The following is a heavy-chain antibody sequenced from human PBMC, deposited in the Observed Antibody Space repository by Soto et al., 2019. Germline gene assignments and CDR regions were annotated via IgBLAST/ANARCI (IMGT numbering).Heavy chain of an antibody. CDR3: VRDFSSIVGATADAFDQ. V-gene: IGHV3-21*01. D-gene: IGHD1-26*01. Sequence: GGSLRLSCVASGFSFNSYAMNWVRLAPGKGPEWVATISATGYCIYYADSVQGRFTISRDNARESLFLQMNGLEAEDTAVYYCVRDFSSIVGATADAFDQGGQGKTVTLSS. CDR2: ISATGYCI. CDR1: GFSFNSYA. J-gene: IGHJ6*01.